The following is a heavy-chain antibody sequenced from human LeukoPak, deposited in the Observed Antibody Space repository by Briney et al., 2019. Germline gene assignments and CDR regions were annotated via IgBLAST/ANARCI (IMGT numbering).Heavy chain of an antibody. V-gene: IGHV3-30*18. J-gene: IGHJ4*02. D-gene: IGHD6-19*01. CDR2: ISYDGSNK. CDR3: AKDLKRGPPRDSGY. Sequence: GGSLRLSCAASGFTFSSYGMHWVRQAPGKGLEWVAVISYDGSNKYYADSVKGRFTISRDNSKNTLYLQMNSLRAEDTAVYYCAKDLKRGPPRDSGYWGQETLVTVSS. CDR1: GFTFSSYG.